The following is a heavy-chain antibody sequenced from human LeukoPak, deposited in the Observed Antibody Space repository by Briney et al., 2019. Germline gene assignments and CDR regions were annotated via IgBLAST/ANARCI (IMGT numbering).Heavy chain of an antibody. Sequence: PSETLSLTCTVSGDSISSSGYNWAGFARPPGKGLEWMGNAYYSGSAYYNPSLKSRVTISVDTSKNQFSLNLSSVTAADTAVYYCARLGYCSGSRCAPVDYWGQGTLVTVSS. D-gene: IGHD2-15*01. CDR3: ARLGYCSGSRCAPVDY. CDR1: GDSISSSGYN. V-gene: IGHV4-39*07. CDR2: AYYSGSA. J-gene: IGHJ4*02.